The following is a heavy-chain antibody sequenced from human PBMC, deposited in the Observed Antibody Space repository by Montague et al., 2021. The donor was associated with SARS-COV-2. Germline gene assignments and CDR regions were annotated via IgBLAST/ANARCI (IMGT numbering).Heavy chain of an antibody. Sequence: SETLSLTCAVYGASFSGYVLTWVRHSPGKGLEWIGVVTLRGSTTYNPSLESRFTISVGTSTQQFSLKLRSVTAADTAVYYCARWISRLRGVDEWGQGTLVTVSS. CDR1: GASFSGYV. V-gene: IGHV4-34*01. J-gene: IGHJ4*02. D-gene: IGHD3-10*01. CDR3: ARWISRLRGVDE. CDR2: VTLRGST.